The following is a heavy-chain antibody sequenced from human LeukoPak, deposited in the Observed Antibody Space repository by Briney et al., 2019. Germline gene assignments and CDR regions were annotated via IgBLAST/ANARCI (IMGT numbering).Heavy chain of an antibody. CDR2: INHSGST. D-gene: IGHD6-13*01. CDR1: GGSISSGGYY. J-gene: IGHJ4*02. V-gene: IGHV4-30-2*01. CDR3: ARGRVGSSWPRTRTVVDY. Sequence: SETLSLTCTVSGGSISSGGYYWSWIRQPQGKGLEWIGYINHSGSTNYNPSLKSRVTISVDTSKNQFSLKLSSVTAADTAVYYCARGRVGSSWPRTRTVVDYWGQGTLVTVSS.